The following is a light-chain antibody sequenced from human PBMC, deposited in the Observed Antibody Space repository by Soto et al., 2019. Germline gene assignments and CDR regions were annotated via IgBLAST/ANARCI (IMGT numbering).Light chain of an antibody. CDR2: DAS. J-gene: IGKJ3*01. Sequence: DIVLTQSPGSLSLSPGDRATLSCRASQRVSGNGLDWYQQKHGQAPRLLIFDASNRATGIPDRFSGSGSGTDVALTISRLEPEDFAVYYCHQSGTSPSAFGPGTKVDIK. V-gene: IGKV3-20*01. CDR3: HQSGTSPSA. CDR1: QRVSGNG.